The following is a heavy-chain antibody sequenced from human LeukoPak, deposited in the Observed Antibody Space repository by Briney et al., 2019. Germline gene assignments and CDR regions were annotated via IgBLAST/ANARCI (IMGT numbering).Heavy chain of an antibody. Sequence: PGGSLRLSCTASGFTFGDYAMSWVRQAPGKGLEWVGFIRSKAYGGTTEYAASVKGRFTISRDDSKSIAYLQMNSLKTEDTAVYYCTRDCGSGRYCGPLDYWGQGTLVTVSS. D-gene: IGHD3-10*01. CDR2: IRSKAYGGTT. J-gene: IGHJ4*02. CDR3: TRDCGSGRYCGPLDY. CDR1: GFTFGDYA. V-gene: IGHV3-49*04.